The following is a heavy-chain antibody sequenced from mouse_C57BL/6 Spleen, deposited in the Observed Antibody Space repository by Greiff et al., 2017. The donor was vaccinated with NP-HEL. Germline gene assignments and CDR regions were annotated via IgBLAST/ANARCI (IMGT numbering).Heavy chain of an antibody. CDR1: GFNIKDDY. CDR3: TTAHYDEFAY. CDR2: IDPENGDT. J-gene: IGHJ3*01. V-gene: IGHV14-4*01. Sequence: EVQLQQSGAELVRPGASVKLSCTASGFNIKDDYMHWVKQRPEQGLEWIGWIDPENGDTEYASKFQGKATITADTSSNTAYLQLSSLTSEDTAVYYGTTAHYDEFAYWGQGTLVTVSA. D-gene: IGHD2-4*01.